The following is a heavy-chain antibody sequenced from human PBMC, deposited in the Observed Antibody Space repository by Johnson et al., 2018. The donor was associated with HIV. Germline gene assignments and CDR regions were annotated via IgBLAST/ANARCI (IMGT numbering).Heavy chain of an antibody. J-gene: IGHJ3*02. CDR2: ISGSGGST. CDR1: GFTFDDYG. Sequence: VQLVESGGGVVQPGRSLRLSCAASGFTFDDYGMTWVRQAPGKGLEWVSAISGSGGSTYYADSVKGRFTISRDNSKNTLYLQMNSLRAEDTALYYCARSEYVGWDRSHAFDIWGQGTMVTVSS. D-gene: IGHD2/OR15-2a*01. CDR3: ARSEYVGWDRSHAFDI. V-gene: IGHV3-23*04.